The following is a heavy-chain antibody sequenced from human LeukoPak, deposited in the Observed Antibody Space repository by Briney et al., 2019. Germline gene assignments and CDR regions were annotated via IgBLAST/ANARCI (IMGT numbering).Heavy chain of an antibody. CDR3: ARAGFYYDSSGYSKLNWFDP. CDR2: IYYSGST. CDR1: GGSFSGYY. V-gene: IGHV4-31*11. D-gene: IGHD3-22*01. Sequence: PSETLSLTCAVYGGSFSGYYWSWICQHPGKGLEWIGYIYYSGSTYYNPSLKSRVTISVDTSKNQFSLKLSSVTAADTAVYYCARAGFYYDSSGYSKLNWFDPWGQGTLVTVSS. J-gene: IGHJ5*02.